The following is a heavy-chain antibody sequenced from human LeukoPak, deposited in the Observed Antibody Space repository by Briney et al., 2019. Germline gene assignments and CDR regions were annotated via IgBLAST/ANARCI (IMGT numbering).Heavy chain of an antibody. V-gene: IGHV3-21*01. CDR3: ARDYNRRAGLLGWFDP. Sequence: GGSLRLSCAASGFTFSSYSMNWVRQAPGKGLEWVSSISSSSSYIYYADSVKGRFTISRDNAKNSLYLQMNSLRAEDTAVYYCARDYNRRAGLLGWFDPWGQGTMVTVSS. CDR1: GFTFSSYS. CDR2: ISSSSSYI. J-gene: IGHJ5*02. D-gene: IGHD3-10*01.